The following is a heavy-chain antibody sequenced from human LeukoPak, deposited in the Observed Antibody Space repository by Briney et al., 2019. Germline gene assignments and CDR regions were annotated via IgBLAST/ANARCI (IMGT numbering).Heavy chain of an antibody. D-gene: IGHD6-6*01. CDR1: GFTFNSYA. J-gene: IGHJ6*02. CDR3: AKGLTARPVGYYYGLDV. V-gene: IGHV3-23*01. Sequence: GRSLRLSCAASGFTFNSYAISWVRQAPGKGLEWVSVISGSGGDTYHADSVKGRFTISRDISKNTLYLQMNSLRAEDTAVYYCAKGLTARPVGYYYGLDVWGQGTTVTVSS. CDR2: ISGSGGDT.